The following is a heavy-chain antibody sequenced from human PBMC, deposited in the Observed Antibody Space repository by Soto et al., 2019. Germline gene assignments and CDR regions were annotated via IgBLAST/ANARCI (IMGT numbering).Heavy chain of an antibody. CDR1: GASIRSAPFS. V-gene: IGHV4-39*02. CDR3: ARLGGFCSSTNCYGYYAMDV. D-gene: IGHD2-2*01. Sequence: SDTLSLTCTVSGASIRSAPFSWGWIRPPPGEGLEWIATFHYGESTHYNPSLESRVTVSVDTSHNHFSLKVSSVTVADTAVYYCARLGGFCSSTNCYGYYAMDVWGQGTTVT. J-gene: IGHJ6*02. CDR2: FHYGEST.